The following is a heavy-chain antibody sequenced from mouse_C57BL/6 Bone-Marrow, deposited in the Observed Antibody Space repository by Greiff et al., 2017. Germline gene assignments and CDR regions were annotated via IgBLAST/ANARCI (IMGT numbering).Heavy chain of an antibody. CDR2: ISYDGSN. CDR3: ARDSPTIPYWYFDV. CDR1: GYSITSGYY. Sequence: VQLKESGPGLVKPSQSLSLTCSVTGYSITSGYYWNWIRQFPGNKLEWMGYISYDGSNNYNPSLKNRISITRDTSKNQFFLKLNSVTTEDTATYYCARDSPTIPYWYFDVWGTGTTVTVSS. V-gene: IGHV3-6*01. D-gene: IGHD2-12*01. J-gene: IGHJ1*03.